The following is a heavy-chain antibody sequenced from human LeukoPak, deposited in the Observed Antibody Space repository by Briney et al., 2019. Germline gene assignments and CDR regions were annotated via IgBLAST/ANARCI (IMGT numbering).Heavy chain of an antibody. D-gene: IGHD1-26*01. J-gene: IGHJ4*02. CDR3: ARVRVGTTNYFDY. CDR2: ITTSSTTI. Sequence: PGGSLRLSCIASGLTFSGREMNWVRQAPGKGLEWVSHITTSSTTIYYADSVKGRFTISRDDAKNSLCLQMDSLRAEDTAVYYCARVRVGTTNYFDYWGQGTLVTVSS. V-gene: IGHV3-48*03. CDR1: GLTFSGRE.